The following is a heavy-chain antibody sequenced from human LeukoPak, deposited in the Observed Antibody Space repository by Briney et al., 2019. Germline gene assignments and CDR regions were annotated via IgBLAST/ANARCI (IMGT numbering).Heavy chain of an antibody. CDR1: GNTFPRYD. CDR2: LNPNSGDT. V-gene: IGHV1-8*01. Sequence: ASVKVSCKAPGNTFPRYDINWLRQAPGQGLEWMGWLNPNSGDTGYAQKFQGRVTMTRDTSATTAYLELSSLRSEDTAVYYCAVSMEGINCGGDCYGYWGQGTLVTVSS. CDR3: AVSMEGINCGGDCYGY. D-gene: IGHD2-21*01. J-gene: IGHJ4*02.